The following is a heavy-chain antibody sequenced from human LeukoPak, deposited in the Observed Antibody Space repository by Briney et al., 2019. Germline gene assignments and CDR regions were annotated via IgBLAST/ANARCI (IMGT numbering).Heavy chain of an antibody. CDR3: ARDGEAAALPDY. D-gene: IGHD6-13*01. CDR2: IPYDGSNK. V-gene: IGHV3-30-3*01. CDR1: GFTFSSYA. J-gene: IGHJ4*02. Sequence: PGGSLRLSCAASGFTFSSYAMQWVRQAPGKGLEWVAVIPYDGSNKYYADSVKGRFTISRDNSKNTLYLQMNSLRAEDTAVYYCARDGEAAALPDYWGQGTLVTVSS.